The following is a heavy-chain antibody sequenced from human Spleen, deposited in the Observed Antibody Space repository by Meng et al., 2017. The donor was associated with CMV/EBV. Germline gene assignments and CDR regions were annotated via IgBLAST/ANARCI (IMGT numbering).Heavy chain of an antibody. CDR1: GFTFSSYA. V-gene: IGHV3-23*01. J-gene: IGHJ6*02. Sequence: GESLKISCAASGFTFSSYAMSWVRQAPGKGLEWVSAISGSGGSTYYADSVKGRFTISRDNSKNTLYLQMNSLRAEDTAVYYCAREEFLGGYSYGLDYYYGMDVWGQGTTVTVSS. CDR2: ISGSGGST. D-gene: IGHD5-18*01. CDR3: AREEFLGGYSYGLDYYYGMDV.